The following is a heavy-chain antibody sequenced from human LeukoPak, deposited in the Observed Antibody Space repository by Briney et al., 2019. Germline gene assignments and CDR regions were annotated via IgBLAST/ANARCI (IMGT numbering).Heavy chain of an antibody. CDR2: ISGSGGST. V-gene: IGHV3-23*01. CDR3: AKVPRTYDYVWGSYRNKPLYYLDY. CDR1: GFTFSSCA. D-gene: IGHD3-16*02. J-gene: IGHJ4*02. Sequence: GGSLRLSCAASGFTFSSCAMSWVRQAPGKGLEWVLAISGSGGSTHYADSVKGRFTISRDNSKNTLYLQMNSLRAEDTAVYYCAKVPRTYDYVWGSYRNKPLYYLDYWGQGTLVTVSS.